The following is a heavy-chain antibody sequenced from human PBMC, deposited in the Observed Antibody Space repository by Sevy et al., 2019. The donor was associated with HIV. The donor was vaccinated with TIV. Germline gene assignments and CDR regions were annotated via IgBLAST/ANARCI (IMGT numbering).Heavy chain of an antibody. J-gene: IGHJ4*02. CDR3: TTDPGGLYIYGPGTFYY. CDR2: IKSKTDGGTT. CDR1: GFTFSNAW. Sequence: GGSLRLSCAASGFTFSNAWMNWVRQAPGKGLEWVGRIKSKTDGGTTDYAAPVKGRVTISRDDSKNTLYLQMSSLKTEDTAVYYCTTDPGGLYIYGPGTFYYWGQGTLVTVSS. D-gene: IGHD5-18*01. V-gene: IGHV3-15*07.